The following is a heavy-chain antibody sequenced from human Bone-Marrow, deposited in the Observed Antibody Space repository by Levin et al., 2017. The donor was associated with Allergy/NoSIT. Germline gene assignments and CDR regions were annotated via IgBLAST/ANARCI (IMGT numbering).Heavy chain of an antibody. CDR3: STDRSGRPDY. V-gene: IGHV3-72*01. CDR2: IKNKKGGFIT. CDR1: GFTFSDPY. Sequence: LSLTCAASGFTFSDPYMNWVRQAPGQGLEWVGRIKNKKGGFITEYAASVKGRFTISRDDSKNSLYLQMNSLKTDDTAVYFCSTDRSGRPDYWGQGTLVTVSS. D-gene: IGHD6-25*01. J-gene: IGHJ4*02.